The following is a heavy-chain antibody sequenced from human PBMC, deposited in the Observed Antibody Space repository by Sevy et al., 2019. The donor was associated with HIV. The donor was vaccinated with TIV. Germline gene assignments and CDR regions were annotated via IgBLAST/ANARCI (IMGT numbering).Heavy chain of an antibody. CDR1: GGSMRNFY. J-gene: IGHJ5*02. Sequence: SETLSLTCSVSGGSMRNFYWSWIRQPPGKGLEWIGNIYYSGSTNYNPSLKRRVTMSVDTSTNQFSLKLSSVTAADTAVYYCARSGFLEWAGSTRGPRNWFDPWGQGTLVTVSS. D-gene: IGHD3-3*01. V-gene: IGHV4-59*13. CDR3: ARSGFLEWAGSTRGPRNWFDP. CDR2: IYYSGST.